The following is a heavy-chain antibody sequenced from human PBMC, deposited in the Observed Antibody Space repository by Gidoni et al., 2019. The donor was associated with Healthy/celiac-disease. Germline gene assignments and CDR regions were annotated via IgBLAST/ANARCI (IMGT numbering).Heavy chain of an antibody. D-gene: IGHD6-13*01. CDR2: IYPGDSDT. CDR3: ARQRSSISWVDY. CDR1: GYSFTSYW. J-gene: IGHJ4*02. V-gene: IGHV5-51*01. Sequence: EVQLIQSGAEVKKRGESLKISCKGSGYSFTSYWIGGVRQMPGKGLEWVGIIYPGDSDTRYSPSFQVQVTISVDKSISTAYLQWSSLKASDTAMYYCARQRSSISWVDYWGQGTLLTVSS.